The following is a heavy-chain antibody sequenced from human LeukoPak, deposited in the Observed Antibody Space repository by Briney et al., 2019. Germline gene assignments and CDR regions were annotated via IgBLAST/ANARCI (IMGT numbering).Heavy chain of an antibody. CDR3: ARVSSTGLSGFDY. J-gene: IGHJ4*02. Sequence: ASVKVSCKASGYTFTGYYMHWVRQAPGQGLEWMGWINPNSGGTNYAQKFQGRVTMTRDTSISTAYMELSRLRSDDTAVYYCARVSSTGLSGFDYWGQGTLVTVSS. CDR1: GYTFTGYY. V-gene: IGHV1-2*02. CDR2: INPNSGGT.